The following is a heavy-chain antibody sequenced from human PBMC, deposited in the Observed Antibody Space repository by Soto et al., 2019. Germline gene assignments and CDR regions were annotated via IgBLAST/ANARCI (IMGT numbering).Heavy chain of an antibody. Sequence: QVQLQESGPGLVRPSETLSLTCTVSSDSISSYYWIWIRQSPGKGLEGIGYTDNSGNTNYTPSLKSRVTISGDTAKNQFSLRLSSVTAADTAVYYCARAVGDPLYDHDYWGQGTLVTVSS. V-gene: IGHV4-59*08. CDR3: ARAVGDPLYDHDY. CDR1: SDSISSYY. D-gene: IGHD6-19*01. J-gene: IGHJ4*02. CDR2: TDNSGNT.